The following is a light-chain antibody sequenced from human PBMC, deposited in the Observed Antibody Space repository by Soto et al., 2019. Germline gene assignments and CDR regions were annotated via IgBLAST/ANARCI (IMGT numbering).Light chain of an antibody. Sequence: DIQMTQSPSSLSASVGDRVTITCRASQDINNYLAWYQQKPGKPPKLLIYAASTLQSGVPSRFSGGGSGTDFTLTINSLQPEDVATFYRQRYNNGPPVTFGPGTKV. V-gene: IGKV1-27*01. CDR3: QRYNNGPPVT. CDR1: QDINNY. CDR2: AAS. J-gene: IGKJ3*01.